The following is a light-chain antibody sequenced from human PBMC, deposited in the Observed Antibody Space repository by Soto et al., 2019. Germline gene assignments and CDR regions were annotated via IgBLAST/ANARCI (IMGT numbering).Light chain of an antibody. Sequence: QSVLTQPPSVSGAPRQRVTISCTGSSSNIGAGYDVHWYQQLPGTAPKLLIYGNSNRPSGVPDRFSGSKSGTSASLAITGLQADDEADYYCQSYDSSLSGVVFGGGTKVTVL. CDR1: SSNIGAGYD. CDR2: GNS. V-gene: IGLV1-40*01. J-gene: IGLJ2*01. CDR3: QSYDSSLSGVV.